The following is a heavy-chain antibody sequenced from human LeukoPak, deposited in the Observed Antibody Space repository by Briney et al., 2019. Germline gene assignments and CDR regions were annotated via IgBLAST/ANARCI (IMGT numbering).Heavy chain of an antibody. D-gene: IGHD3-22*01. CDR3: ASVDRWLLLPNY. CDR1: GGSISSSSYY. Sequence: KTSETLSLTCTVSGGSISSSSYYWGWIRQPPGKGLEWIGSIYYSGSTYYNPSLKSRVTISVDTSKNQFSLKLSSVTAADTAVYYCASVDRWLLLPNYWGQGTLVTVSS. V-gene: IGHV4-39*01. CDR2: IYYSGST. J-gene: IGHJ4*02.